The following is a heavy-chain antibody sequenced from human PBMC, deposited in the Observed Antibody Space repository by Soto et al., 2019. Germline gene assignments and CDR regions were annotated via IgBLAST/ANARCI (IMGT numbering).Heavy chain of an antibody. CDR1: GGSISRYY. CDR2: IHYSGGT. D-gene: IGHD3-3*01. Sequence: SETLSLTCTVSGGSISRYYWSWIRQPPGKGLEWIGYIHYSGGTNYNPSLKSRVTISVDTSKNQLSLKLTSVTAADTAVYYCARGDDFWSGYWPWGQGTLVNVSS. V-gene: IGHV4-59*01. J-gene: IGHJ5*02. CDR3: ARGDDFWSGYWP.